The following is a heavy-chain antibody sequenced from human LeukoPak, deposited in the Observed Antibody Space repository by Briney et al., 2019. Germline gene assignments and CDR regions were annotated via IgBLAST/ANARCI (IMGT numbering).Heavy chain of an antibody. D-gene: IGHD3-22*01. J-gene: IGHJ4*02. CDR2: INPSGGST. Sequence: ASVTVSCKASGYTFTSYYMHWVRQAPGQGLEWMGIINPSGGSTSYAQKFQGRVTMTRDTSTSTVYMELSSLRSEDTAVYYCARGTIQYYDSSGYPIVWGQGTLVTVSS. CDR3: ARGTIQYYDSSGYPIV. V-gene: IGHV1-46*01. CDR1: GYTFTSYY.